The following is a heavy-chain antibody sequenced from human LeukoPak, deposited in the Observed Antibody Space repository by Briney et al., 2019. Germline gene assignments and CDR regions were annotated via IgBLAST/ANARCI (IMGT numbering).Heavy chain of an antibody. CDR1: GFTFSSYS. D-gene: IGHD2-2*01. J-gene: IGHJ6*02. Sequence: GGSLRLSCAASGFTFSSYSMNWVRQAPGKGLEWVSSISSSSSYIYYADSVKGRFTISRDNAKNSLYLQMNSLRAEDTAVYYCARDLEPTIVVVPAATGDYGMDVWSQGTTVTVSS. CDR2: ISSSSSYI. CDR3: ARDLEPTIVVVPAATGDYGMDV. V-gene: IGHV3-21*01.